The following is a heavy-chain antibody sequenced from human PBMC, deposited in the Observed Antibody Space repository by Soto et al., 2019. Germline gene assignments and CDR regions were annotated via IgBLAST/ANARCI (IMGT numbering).Heavy chain of an antibody. CDR1: GGSFRNYG. CDR2: IMPIFGTA. V-gene: IGHV1-69*05. J-gene: IGHJ6*02. D-gene: IGHD3-9*01. Sequence: QVQLVQSGAEVKKPGSSVRVSCKVSGGSFRNYGITWVRRAPGQGLEWMGGIMPIFGTANYAQKLQGRVTITSDELTSTASLELSGLRSDDTAVYFCARARDYDLLTAREYALDVWGQGTTVTVS. CDR3: ARARDYDLLTAREYALDV.